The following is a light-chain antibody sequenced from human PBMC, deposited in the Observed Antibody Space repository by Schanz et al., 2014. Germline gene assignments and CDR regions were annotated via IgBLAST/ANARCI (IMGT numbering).Light chain of an antibody. V-gene: IGKV1-5*03. CDR2: TAS. J-gene: IGKJ3*01. CDR3: QQYYSNPFT. Sequence: DIQMTQSPSTLSASVGDRVTITCRASQSISAWLAWYQQKPGRAPKLLIYTASTLESGVPSRFSGSGLGTEFTLTISSLQAEDVAVYYCQQYYSNPFTFGPGTKVEIK. CDR1: QSISAW.